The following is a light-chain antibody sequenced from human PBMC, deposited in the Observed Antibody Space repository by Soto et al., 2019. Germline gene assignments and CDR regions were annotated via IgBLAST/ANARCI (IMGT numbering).Light chain of an antibody. CDR2: KAS. Sequence: DIQMTQSPYTLSASVGDRVTITCRASQDIRSWLAWHQQKPGKAPKLLIYKASNLESGVPSRFSGSGSGTEFTLTINGLQPDDFATYYCQQYNSYWTFGPGTKVEIK. CDR3: QQYNSYWT. CDR1: QDIRSW. V-gene: IGKV1-5*03. J-gene: IGKJ1*01.